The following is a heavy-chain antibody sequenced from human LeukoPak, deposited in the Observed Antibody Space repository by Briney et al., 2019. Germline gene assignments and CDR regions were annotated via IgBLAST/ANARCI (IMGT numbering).Heavy chain of an antibody. J-gene: IGHJ4*02. CDR1: GFTFSSYG. CDR3: ARDQDGGKYYYESSGYSH. D-gene: IGHD3-22*01. Sequence: GESLRLSCAASGFTFSSYGLNWVRQAPGKGLKWVSTISSGGHIYYEDSVKGRFTISRDNAKNSLYLQMNSLRAEDTAVYYCARDQDGGKYYYESSGYSHWGQGILVTVSS. V-gene: IGHV3-21*01. CDR2: ISSGGHI.